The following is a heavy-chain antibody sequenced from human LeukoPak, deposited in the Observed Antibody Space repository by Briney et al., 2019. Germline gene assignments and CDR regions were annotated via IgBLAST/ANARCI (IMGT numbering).Heavy chain of an antibody. V-gene: IGHV4-59*12. CDR2: VSHSGST. CDR1: GGSISSYY. CDR3: ARAYSSSWYGNYMDV. J-gene: IGHJ6*03. Sequence: SETLSLTCTVSGGSISSYYWSWIRQPPGKGLEWIGYVSHSGSTNYNPSLKSRVTISVDASKNQFSLKLSSVTAADTAVYYCARAYSSSWYGNYMDVWGKGTTVTVSS. D-gene: IGHD6-13*01.